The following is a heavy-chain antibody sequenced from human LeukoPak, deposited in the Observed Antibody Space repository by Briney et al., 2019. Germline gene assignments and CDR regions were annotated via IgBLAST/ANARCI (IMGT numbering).Heavy chain of an antibody. CDR3: ARDRYSREDDAFDI. J-gene: IGHJ3*02. CDR2: IYYSGST. CDR1: GGSISSSSYY. D-gene: IGHD2-15*01. V-gene: IGHV4-39*07. Sequence: PSETLSLTCTVSGGSISSSSYYWGWIRQPPGKGLEWIGSIYYSGSTYYNPSLKSRVTISVDTSKNQFSLKLSSVTAADAAVYYCARDRYSREDDAFDIWGQGTMVTVSS.